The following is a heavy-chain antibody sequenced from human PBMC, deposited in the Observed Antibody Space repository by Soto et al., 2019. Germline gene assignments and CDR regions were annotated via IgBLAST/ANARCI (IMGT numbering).Heavy chain of an antibody. CDR2: ISYDGSNK. Sequence: VGSLRLSCAASGFTFSSYGMHWVRQAPGKGLEWVAVISYDGSNKYYADSVKGRFTISRDNSKNTLYLQMNSLRAEDTAVYYCAAAAPPGWFDPWGQGTLVTVSS. CDR3: AAAAPPGWFDP. J-gene: IGHJ5*02. V-gene: IGHV3-30*03. D-gene: IGHD6-13*01. CDR1: GFTFSSYG.